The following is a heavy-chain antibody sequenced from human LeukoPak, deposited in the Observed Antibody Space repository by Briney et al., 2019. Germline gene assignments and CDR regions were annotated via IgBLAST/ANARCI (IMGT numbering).Heavy chain of an antibody. V-gene: IGHV4-4*07. CDR3: ARDGEQQLVSGPFDI. D-gene: IGHD6-13*01. Sequence: SETLSLTCTVSGGSISSYYWSWIRQPAGKGLEWIGRIYTSGSTNYNPSLKSRVTMSVDTSKNQFSLKLSSVTAADTAVYYCARDGEQQLVSGPFDIWGQGTMVTVSS. CDR2: IYTSGST. J-gene: IGHJ3*02. CDR1: GGSISSYY.